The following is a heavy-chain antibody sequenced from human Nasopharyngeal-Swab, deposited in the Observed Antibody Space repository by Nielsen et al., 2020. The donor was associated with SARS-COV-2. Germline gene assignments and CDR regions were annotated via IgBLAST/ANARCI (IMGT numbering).Heavy chain of an antibody. CDR2: IYPGDSDT. Sequence: GESLKISCKGSGYRFISYWIGWVRQLRGKRLEWRGIIYPGDSDTRYSPSFQRQVTISADKSISTAYLQWSSLKASDTAMYYCARTAIEGGYYRGDAFDIWGQGTMVTVSS. V-gene: IGHV5-51*01. J-gene: IGHJ3*02. CDR3: ARTAIEGGYYRGDAFDI. D-gene: IGHD3-22*01. CDR1: GYRFISYW.